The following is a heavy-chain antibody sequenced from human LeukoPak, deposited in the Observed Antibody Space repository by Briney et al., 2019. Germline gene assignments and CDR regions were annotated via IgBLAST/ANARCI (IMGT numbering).Heavy chain of an antibody. V-gene: IGHV2-5*02. CDR1: GFSLSASGVG. CDR3: AHSDRYCSGGSCYPGSYFDY. Sequence: ESGPTLVKPTQTLTLTCSFSGFSLSASGVGVGWIRQPPGKALEWLAVIYWDDDTRYSPSLKNRLTITKDTSKNQVVLTMTNMDPVDTATYYCAHSDRYCSGGSCYPGSYFDYWGQGTLVTVPS. D-gene: IGHD2-15*01. J-gene: IGHJ4*02. CDR2: IYWDDDT.